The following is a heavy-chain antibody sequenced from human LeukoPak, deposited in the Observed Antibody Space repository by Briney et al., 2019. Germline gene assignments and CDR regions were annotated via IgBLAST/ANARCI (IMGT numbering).Heavy chain of an antibody. Sequence: GGSLRLSCAASGFTFSSYSMNWVRQAPGKGLEWVSSISSSSSYIYYADSVKGRFTISRDNSKNTLYLQMNSLRAEDTAVFYCAKAKVVVAAAGLYFDSWGQGTLVTVSS. CDR1: GFTFSSYS. J-gene: IGHJ4*02. CDR3: AKAKVVVAAAGLYFDS. CDR2: ISSSSSYI. D-gene: IGHD2-15*01. V-gene: IGHV3-21*04.